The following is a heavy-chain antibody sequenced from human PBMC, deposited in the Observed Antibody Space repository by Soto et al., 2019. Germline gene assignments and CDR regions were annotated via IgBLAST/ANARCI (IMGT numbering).Heavy chain of an antibody. D-gene: IGHD2-15*01. CDR3: AKVPCDRYCSGGSCQGEVDY. CDR1: GFTFSSYA. J-gene: IGHJ4*02. CDR2: ISGSGGST. Sequence: GGSLRLSCAASGFTFSSYAMSWVRQAPGKGLEWVSAISGSGGSTYYADSVKGRFTISRDNSKNTLYLQMNSLRAEDTAVYYCAKVPCDRYCSGGSCQGEVDYWGQGTLVTVSS. V-gene: IGHV3-23*01.